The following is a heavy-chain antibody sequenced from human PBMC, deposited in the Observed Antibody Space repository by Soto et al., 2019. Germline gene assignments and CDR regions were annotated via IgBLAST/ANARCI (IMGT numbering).Heavy chain of an antibody. V-gene: IGHV4-59*01. CDR3: ARVLFGRGNWFDP. J-gene: IGHJ5*02. Sequence: SETLSLTCTVSGGSISSYYWSWVRQPPGKRLEWIGYIYYSGSTNYNPSLKSRVTISVDTSKNQFSLKLSSVTAADTAVYYCARVLFGRGNWFDPWGQGTLVTVSS. D-gene: IGHD3-3*01. CDR2: IYYSGST. CDR1: GGSISSYY.